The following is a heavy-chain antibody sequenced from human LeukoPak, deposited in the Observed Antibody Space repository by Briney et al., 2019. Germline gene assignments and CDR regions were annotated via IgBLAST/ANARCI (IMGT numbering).Heavy chain of an antibody. J-gene: IGHJ4*02. Sequence: SETLSLTCAVYGGSFSGYYWSWIRQPPGKGLECIGEINHSGSTNYNPSLKSRVTISVDTSKNRFSLKLSSVTAADTAVYYCASDDSSGYTTFDYWGQGTLVTVSS. CDR1: GGSFSGYY. CDR2: INHSGST. V-gene: IGHV4-34*01. CDR3: ASDDSSGYTTFDY. D-gene: IGHD3-22*01.